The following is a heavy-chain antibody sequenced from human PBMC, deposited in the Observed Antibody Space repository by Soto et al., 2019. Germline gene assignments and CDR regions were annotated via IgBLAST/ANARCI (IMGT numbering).Heavy chain of an antibody. CDR2: IWYDGNKK. CDR1: GFTFSSNG. V-gene: IGHV3-33*03. J-gene: IGHJ4*02. CDR3: VVDTSGLLDY. D-gene: IGHD3-22*01. Sequence: GGSPRLSCAASGFTFSSNGMHWVRQAPGKGLEWVAVIWYDGNKKYYGDSVRGRFTISRDNSKNTLYLEMNSLRAEDTAVYYCVVDTSGLLDYWGQGTQVTVSS.